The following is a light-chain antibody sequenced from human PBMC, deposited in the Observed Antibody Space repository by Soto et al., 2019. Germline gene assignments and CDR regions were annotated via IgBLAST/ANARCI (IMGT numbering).Light chain of an antibody. J-gene: IGLJ2*01. Sequence: QSVLTQPPSVSGAPGQRVTISCTGSRSNIGAGYEVHWYQQLPGTAPKLLIYANSNRPSGVPDRFSGSKSGTSASLAITGLQAEDEADYYCQSYDSSLSGVVFGGGTKVTVL. V-gene: IGLV1-40*01. CDR3: QSYDSSLSGVV. CDR1: RSNIGAGYE. CDR2: ANS.